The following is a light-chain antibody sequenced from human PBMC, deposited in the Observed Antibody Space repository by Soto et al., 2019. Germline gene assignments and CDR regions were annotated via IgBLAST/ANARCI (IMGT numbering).Light chain of an antibody. CDR1: QGIRSY. Sequence: PFTESASCLSGSKQNRGSITCRASQGIRSYLAWYQHKPGKAPKLLIYDASSLQSAVPSMLRGSTAAAEFLLPTSSLQPDDFAAYFCQTYNRYSRSFGGGTKVDI. CDR2: DAS. J-gene: IGKJ4*01. V-gene: IGKV1-5*01. CDR3: QTYNRYSRS.